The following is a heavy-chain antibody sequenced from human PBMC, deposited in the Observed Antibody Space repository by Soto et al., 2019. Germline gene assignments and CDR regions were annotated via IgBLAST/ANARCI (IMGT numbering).Heavy chain of an antibody. Sequence: QVQLVQSGAEVATPGSSVKVSCQASGANFTNLALSWVRQAPGLGRVWMGGLIPALDMIKYAEKVQGRDTRTADESTSTANMQLSSLTSEDTAVYYCARDHLSGVTWAHFVAHWGQGTLVTVSS. CDR3: ARDHLSGVTWAHFVAH. J-gene: IGHJ5*02. V-gene: IGHV1-69*01. CDR2: LIPALDMI. CDR1: GANFTNLA. D-gene: IGHD2-21*02.